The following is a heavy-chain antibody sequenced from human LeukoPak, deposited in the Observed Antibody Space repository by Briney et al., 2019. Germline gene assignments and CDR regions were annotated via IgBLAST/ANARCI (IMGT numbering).Heavy chain of an antibody. J-gene: IGHJ2*01. CDR3: AREGVGLTPSRFWYFDL. CDR2: INPSGGST. V-gene: IGHV1-46*01. Sequence: ASVKVSCKASGYTFTSYYMHWVRQAPGQGLEWMGIINPSGGSTSYAQKFQGRVTMTRDTSTSTVYMELSSLRSEDTAVYYCAREGVGLTPSRFWYFDLWGRGTLVTVSS. CDR1: GYTFTSYY. D-gene: IGHD1-26*01.